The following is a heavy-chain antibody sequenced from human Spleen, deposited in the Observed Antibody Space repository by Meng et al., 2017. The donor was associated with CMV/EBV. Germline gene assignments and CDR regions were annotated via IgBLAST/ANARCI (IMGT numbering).Heavy chain of an antibody. Sequence: TFSSYGMHWGRQAPGKGLEWAAVIWYDGSNKYYADSVKGRFTISRDNSKNTLFLQMNSLRAEDTAVYYCAKDFCSSTSCYPFPGEFQHWGQGTLVTVSS. CDR2: IWYDGSNK. V-gene: IGHV3-33*06. D-gene: IGHD2-2*01. J-gene: IGHJ1*01. CDR3: AKDFCSSTSCYPFPGEFQH. CDR1: TFSSYG.